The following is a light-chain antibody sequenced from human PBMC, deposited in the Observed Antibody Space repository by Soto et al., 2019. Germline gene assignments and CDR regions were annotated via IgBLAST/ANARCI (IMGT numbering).Light chain of an antibody. J-gene: IGKJ2*01. CDR2: GAS. V-gene: IGKV3-20*01. CDR3: QLYDSSSYT. Sequence: EIVLTQSPGTLSLSPGERGALSCRASQSVSSNYVAWYQQKPGQAPRLLISGASRRATDIPDRFSGSGSGTDFTLTISRLEPEDFAVYFCQLYDSSSYTFGQGTKVDIK. CDR1: QSVSSNY.